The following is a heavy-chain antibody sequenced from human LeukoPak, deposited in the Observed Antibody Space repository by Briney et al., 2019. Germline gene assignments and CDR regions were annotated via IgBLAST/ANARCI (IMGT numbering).Heavy chain of an antibody. CDR1: GYTLTELS. Sequence: ASVKVSCKVSGYTLTELSMHWVRQAPGKGLEWMGGFDPEDDETIYAQKFQGRVTMTEDTSTDTAYMELSSLRSEDTAVYYCATSTARGYQLLWAGDAFDIWGQGTMVTVSS. J-gene: IGHJ3*02. V-gene: IGHV1-24*01. CDR3: ATSTARGYQLLWAGDAFDI. D-gene: IGHD2-2*01. CDR2: FDPEDDET.